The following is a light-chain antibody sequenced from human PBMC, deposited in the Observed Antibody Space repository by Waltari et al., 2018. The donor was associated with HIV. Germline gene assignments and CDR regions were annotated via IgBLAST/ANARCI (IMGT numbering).Light chain of an antibody. CDR3: ETADRNYWV. V-gene: IGLV4-60*03. J-gene: IGLJ3*02. CDR1: SGHSYYI. Sequence: QPVLTQSSSASASLGSSVKLTCTLSSGHSYYIIAWHQQQPGKAPRFLMNVEGSGTYNKGGGGPDRFGGAGSGPDRYLTVANRQSGDEADYYCETADRNYWVFGGGTRLAVL. CDR2: VEGSGTY.